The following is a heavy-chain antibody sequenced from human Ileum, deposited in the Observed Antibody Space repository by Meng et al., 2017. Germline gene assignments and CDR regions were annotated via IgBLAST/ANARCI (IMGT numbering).Heavy chain of an antibody. D-gene: IGHD3-10*01. CDR1: GFNFSDFY. J-gene: IGHJ4*02. CDR3: AKSPRGIDFDD. V-gene: IGHV3-11*01. CDR2: ISAIGNT. Sequence: QAQLVESGGALVKPGGSLRLSCAASGFNFSDFYTGWVRQAPGKGLEFIAYISAIGNTYFADSFLGRVTVSRDSAQKVLYLQMTRMRAEDTAVYYCAKSPRGIDFDDWGQGILVTVSS.